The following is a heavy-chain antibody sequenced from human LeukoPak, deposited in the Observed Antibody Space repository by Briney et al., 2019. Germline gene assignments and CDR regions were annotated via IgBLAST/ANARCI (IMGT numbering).Heavy chain of an antibody. CDR2: IYPGDSDT. D-gene: IGHD3-22*01. Sequence: GESLKISCKGSGYSFTSFWIGWVRQMPGKGLEWVGIIYPGDSDTRYSPSFQGQVTISADKSISTAYLQWSSLKASDTAMYYCARHIPYDSSGYYLGTVDYWGQGTLVTVSS. CDR3: ARHIPYDSSGYYLGTVDY. V-gene: IGHV5-51*01. CDR1: GYSFTSFW. J-gene: IGHJ4*02.